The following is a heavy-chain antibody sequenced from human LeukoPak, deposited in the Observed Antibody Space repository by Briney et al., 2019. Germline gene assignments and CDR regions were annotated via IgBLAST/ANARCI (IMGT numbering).Heavy chain of an antibody. V-gene: IGHV1-69*13. CDR1: GGTFSNYP. D-gene: IGHD5-24*01. CDR3: ATHTGGYNYWWFDI. CDR2: IIPIYGTA. J-gene: IGHJ5*02. Sequence: SVKVSCKASGGTFSNYPIIWVRQAPGRGLEWLGGIIPIYGTANYALMFQGRITLTAHESTATAYMELRSLTSDDTAMYFCATHTGGYNYWWFDIWGQGTLVSASS.